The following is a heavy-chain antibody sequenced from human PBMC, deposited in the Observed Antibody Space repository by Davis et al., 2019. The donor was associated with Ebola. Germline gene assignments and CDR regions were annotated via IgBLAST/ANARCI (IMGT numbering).Heavy chain of an antibody. Sequence: MPSETLSLTCTASGVSISSYYWSWIRQPPGKGLEWIGYIYYCGSTYYNPSLKSRVTISVDTSKNQFSLKLSSVPAADTAVYYCARGDNFWSGLNWFDPWGQGTLVTVSS. CDR2: IYYCGST. V-gene: IGHV4-59*12. CDR3: ARGDNFWSGLNWFDP. D-gene: IGHD3-3*01. J-gene: IGHJ5*02. CDR1: GVSISSYY.